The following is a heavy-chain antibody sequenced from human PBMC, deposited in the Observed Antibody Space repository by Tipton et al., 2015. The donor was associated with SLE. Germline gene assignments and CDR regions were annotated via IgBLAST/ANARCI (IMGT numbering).Heavy chain of an antibody. Sequence: TLSLTCNVSGGSISRYYWSWIRQPAGKGLEWIGRIYTTGITNYNPSLKSRVTMSVDRSKDQFSLKLSSVTAADTAVYYCARDRVVGAIGWFDPWGQGTLVTVSS. D-gene: IGHD1-26*01. CDR1: GGSISRYY. CDR2: IYTTGIT. V-gene: IGHV4-4*07. CDR3: ARDRVVGAIGWFDP. J-gene: IGHJ5*02.